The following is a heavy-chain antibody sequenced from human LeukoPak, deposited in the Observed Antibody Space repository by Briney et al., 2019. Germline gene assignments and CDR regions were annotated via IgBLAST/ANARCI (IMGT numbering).Heavy chain of an antibody. J-gene: IGHJ4*02. D-gene: IGHD3-22*01. V-gene: IGHV3-7*03. CDR2: IKQDGSEK. CDR1: RFTFSSYW. CDR3: ARDEGYYYDSS. Sequence: GGSLRLSCAASRFTFSSYWMSWVRQAPGKGLEWVANIKQDGSEKYYVDSVRGRFTISRDNAKNSLYLQMNSLRAEDTAVYYCARDEGYYYDSSWGQGTLVTVSS.